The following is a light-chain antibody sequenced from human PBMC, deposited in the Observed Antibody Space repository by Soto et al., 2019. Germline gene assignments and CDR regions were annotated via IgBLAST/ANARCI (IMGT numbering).Light chain of an antibody. J-gene: IGKJ4*01. CDR2: DAS. CDR1: QSVSSY. CDR3: QQPSNWPLT. V-gene: IGKV3-11*01. Sequence: EIVLTQSPATLSLSPGERATLSCRASQSVSSYLAWYQQKPGQAPRLLIYDASNMATGIPARFSGSGSGTDFTLTISSLEPEDFAVYYCQQPSNWPLTFGGGKKVEIK.